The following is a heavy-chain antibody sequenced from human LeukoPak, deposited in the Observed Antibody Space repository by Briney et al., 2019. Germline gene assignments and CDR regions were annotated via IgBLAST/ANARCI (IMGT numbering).Heavy chain of an antibody. CDR1: GFTFSSYW. J-gene: IGHJ3*02. CDR2: INSDGSST. Sequence: QPGGSLRLSCAASGFTFSSYWMHWVRQAPGKGLVWVSRINSDGSSTRYADSVKGRFTISRDNSKNTLYLQMNSLRAEDTAVYYCAKGLFSSSSAAFDIWGQGTMVTVSS. CDR3: AKGLFSSSSAAFDI. V-gene: IGHV3-74*01. D-gene: IGHD6-6*01.